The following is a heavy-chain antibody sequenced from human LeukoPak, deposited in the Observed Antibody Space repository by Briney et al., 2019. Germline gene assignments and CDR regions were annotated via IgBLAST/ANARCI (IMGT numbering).Heavy chain of an antibody. Sequence: GGSLRLSCAASGFTVSSNYMSWVRQAPGKGLEWVSVIYSGGSTYYADSVKGRFTISRDNSKNTLYLQMNSLRAEDTAVYYCAREGYSYGFEDYYYGMDVWGQGTTVTVSS. CDR2: IYSGGST. V-gene: IGHV3-53*01. D-gene: IGHD5-18*01. CDR1: GFTVSSNY. J-gene: IGHJ6*02. CDR3: AREGYSYGFEDYYYGMDV.